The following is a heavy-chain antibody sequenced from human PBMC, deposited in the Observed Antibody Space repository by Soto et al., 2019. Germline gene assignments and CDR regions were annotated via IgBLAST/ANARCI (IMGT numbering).Heavy chain of an antibody. V-gene: IGHV3-9*01. D-gene: IGHD6-19*01. J-gene: IGHJ3*02. Sequence: ESGGGLVQPGRSLRLSCAASGFTFDDYAMHWVRQAPGKGLEWVSGISWNSGSIGYADSVKGRFTISRDNAKNSLYLQMNSLRAEDTALYYCAKDRQWLVSRAFDIWGQGTMVTVSS. CDR1: GFTFDDYA. CDR3: AKDRQWLVSRAFDI. CDR2: ISWNSGSI.